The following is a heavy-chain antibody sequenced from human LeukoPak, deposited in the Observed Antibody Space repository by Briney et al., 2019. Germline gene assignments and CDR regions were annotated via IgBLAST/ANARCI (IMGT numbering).Heavy chain of an antibody. J-gene: IGHJ1*01. CDR2: IIPILGIA. CDR3: ARDRSGYNPEYFQH. Sequence: SVKVYCKASGGTFSSYTISWVRQAPGQGLEWMGRIIPILGIANYAQKFQGRVTITADKSTSTAYMELSSLRSEDTAVYYCARDRSGYNPEYFQHWGQGTLVTVSS. V-gene: IGHV1-69*04. CDR1: GGTFSSYT. D-gene: IGHD3-22*01.